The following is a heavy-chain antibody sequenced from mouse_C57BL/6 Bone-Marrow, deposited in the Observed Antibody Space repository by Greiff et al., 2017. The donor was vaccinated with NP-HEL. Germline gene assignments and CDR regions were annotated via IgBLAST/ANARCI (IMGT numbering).Heavy chain of an antibody. CDR1: GFTFSSYG. CDR2: ISSGGSYT. D-gene: IGHD2-3*01. J-gene: IGHJ3*01. V-gene: IGHV5-6*02. CDR3: ARRGLLFAY. Sequence: EVNVVESGGDLVKPGGSLKLSCAASGFTFSSYGMSWVRQTPDKRLEWVATISSGGSYTYYPDSVKGRFTISRDNAKNTLYLQMSSLKSEDTAMYYCARRGLLFAYWGQGTLVTVSA.